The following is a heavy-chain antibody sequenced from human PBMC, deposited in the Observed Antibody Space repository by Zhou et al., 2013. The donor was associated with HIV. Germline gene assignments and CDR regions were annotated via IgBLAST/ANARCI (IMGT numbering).Heavy chain of an antibody. D-gene: IGHD2-15*01. J-gene: IGHJ1*01. V-gene: IGHV1-69*01. CDR2: IIPIFGTA. CDR3: ARAKSSRAYFQH. Sequence: QVQLVQSGTEVKKPGASVKVSCKASGNTLTGFGVSWVRQAPGQGLEWMGGIIPIFGTANYAQKFQGRVTITADESTSAAYMELSSLRSEDTAVYYCARAKSSRAYFQHWGQGTLVSVSS. CDR1: GNTLTGFG.